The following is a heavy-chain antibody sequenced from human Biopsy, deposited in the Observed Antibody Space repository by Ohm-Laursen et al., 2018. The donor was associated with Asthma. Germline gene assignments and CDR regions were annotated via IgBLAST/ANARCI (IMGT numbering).Heavy chain of an antibody. CDR3: ARDPGGFVP. Sequence: SVKASCNASGYTFTSTVYGISWVRQTPGEGLERMVWIRPHTGDTNYAQMLRGRITMTTDTPTSTAYMELRGLRSDDTALYYCARDPGGFVPWGQETLVTVSS. J-gene: IGHJ5*02. D-gene: IGHD3-10*01. CDR2: IRPHTGDT. V-gene: IGHV1-18*01. CDR1: GYTFTSTVYG.